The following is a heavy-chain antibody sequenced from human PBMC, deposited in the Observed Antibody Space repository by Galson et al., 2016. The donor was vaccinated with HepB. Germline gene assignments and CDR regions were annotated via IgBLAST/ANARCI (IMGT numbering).Heavy chain of an antibody. Sequence: SETLSLTCAVSGGSINSNSYSWGWIRQPPGKGLEWIGRIYNSGSTYYNPSLKSRVTISIDTSKNQFSLKLNSVTATDTAVDYCVRLGTGGKSDMVHFDFWGQGTLVTVSS. J-gene: IGHJ4*02. CDR3: VRLGTGGKSDMVHFDF. CDR2: IYNSGST. D-gene: IGHD2-8*02. V-gene: IGHV4-39*01. CDR1: GGSINSNSYS.